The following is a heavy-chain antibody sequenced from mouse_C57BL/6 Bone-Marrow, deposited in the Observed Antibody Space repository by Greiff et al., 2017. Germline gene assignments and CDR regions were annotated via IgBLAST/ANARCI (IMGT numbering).Heavy chain of an antibody. CDR3: ARDPAVVAYYYAMDY. CDR2: ISDGGSYT. CDR1: GFTFSSYA. V-gene: IGHV5-4*01. D-gene: IGHD1-1*01. J-gene: IGHJ4*01. Sequence: EVNVVESGGGLVKPGGSLKLSCAASGFTFSSYAMSWVRQTPEKRLEWVATISDGGSYTYYPDNVKGRFTISRDNAKNNLYLQMSHLKSEDTAMYYCARDPAVVAYYYAMDYWGQGTSVTVSS.